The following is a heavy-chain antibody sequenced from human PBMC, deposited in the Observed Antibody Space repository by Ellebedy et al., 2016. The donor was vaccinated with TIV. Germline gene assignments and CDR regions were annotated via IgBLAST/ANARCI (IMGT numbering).Heavy chain of an antibody. CDR3: ASDSNNIRWFYF. Sequence: MPGGSLRLSCTVSGGSITNDGYHWGWIRQTPGRGLEWVGTIHSSGLTYYNPSLKSRVPLSADTSKAQVSLKLISVTAADTAIYYCASDSNNIRWFYFWGQGTLVTVSS. CDR1: GGSITNDGYH. D-gene: IGHD1-14*01. CDR2: IHSSGLT. J-gene: IGHJ5*01. V-gene: IGHV4-39*07.